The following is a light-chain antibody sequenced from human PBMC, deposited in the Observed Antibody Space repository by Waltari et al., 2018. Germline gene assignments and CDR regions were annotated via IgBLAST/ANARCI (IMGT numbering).Light chain of an antibody. Sequence: EIVLTQSPGTLSLSPGERATLSCRASQSLSVAYLAWYQQRSGQAPRLLIFGESYRATGIPDRFSGSGSGTDFTLTISRLEPEDFALYYCQQYDTSPGSFGQGTKLEIK. CDR1: QSLSVAY. V-gene: IGKV3-20*01. CDR3: QQYDTSPGS. CDR2: GES. J-gene: IGKJ2*01.